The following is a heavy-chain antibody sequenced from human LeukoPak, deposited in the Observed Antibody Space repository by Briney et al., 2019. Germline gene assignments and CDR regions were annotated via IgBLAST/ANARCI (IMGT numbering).Heavy chain of an antibody. Sequence: SETVSLTCAVYGGSFSSYYCSWIRQPPGQGLEWIGEINHSGSTNYNPSLKSRVTISVDTSKNQFSLKLSSVTAADTAVYYCARCSSSWYPGSPYFDYWGQGTLVTVSS. D-gene: IGHD6-13*01. CDR2: INHSGST. CDR3: ARCSSSWYPGSPYFDY. V-gene: IGHV4-34*01. CDR1: GGSFSSYY. J-gene: IGHJ4*02.